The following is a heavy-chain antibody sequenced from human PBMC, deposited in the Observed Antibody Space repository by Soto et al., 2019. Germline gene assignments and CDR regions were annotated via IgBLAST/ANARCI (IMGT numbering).Heavy chain of an antibody. D-gene: IGHD6-19*01. CDR1: GGTFSSYA. CDR3: AGDRHMAVERGYFDY. V-gene: IGHV1-69*12. J-gene: IGHJ4*02. CDR2: IIPIFGTA. Sequence: QVQLVQSGAEVKKPGSSVKVSCKASGGTFSSYAISWVRQAPGQGLEWMGGIIPIFGTANYAQKFQGRVTITADESTSTGYMELSSLRSEDTAVYYCAGDRHMAVERGYFDYWGQGTLVTVSS.